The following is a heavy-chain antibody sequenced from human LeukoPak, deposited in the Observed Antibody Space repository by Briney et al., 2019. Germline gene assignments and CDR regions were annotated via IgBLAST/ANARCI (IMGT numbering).Heavy chain of an antibody. D-gene: IGHD2-8*01. CDR3: ARQDCTNGVCQFDY. V-gene: IGHV4-39*01. J-gene: IGHJ4*02. Sequence: SETLSLTCTVSGVSINSNYYYWGWIRQPPGKGLEWIGSVAYSGSTFHNPSLKSRLSIYSDTSKNQFSLRLTSVTAADTAVYYCARQDCTNGVCQFDYWGQGTLVTVSS. CDR1: GVSINSNYYY. CDR2: VAYSGST.